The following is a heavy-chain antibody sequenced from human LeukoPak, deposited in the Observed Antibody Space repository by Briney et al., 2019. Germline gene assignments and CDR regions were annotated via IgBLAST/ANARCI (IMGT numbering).Heavy chain of an antibody. CDR1: GYTFTSYA. V-gene: IGHV1-3*01. Sequence: ASVKVSCKASGYTFTSYAMHWVRQAPGQRLEWMGWINAGNGNTKYSQKFQGRVTITRDTSASTVYMELSSLRSEDTAVYYCARDGLSGWYDYWGQGTLVTVSS. CDR2: INAGNGNT. D-gene: IGHD6-19*01. J-gene: IGHJ4*02. CDR3: ARDGLSGWYDY.